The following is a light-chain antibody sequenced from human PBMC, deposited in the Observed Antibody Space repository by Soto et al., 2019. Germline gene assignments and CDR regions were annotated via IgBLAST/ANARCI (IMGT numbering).Light chain of an antibody. Sequence: EIVLTQSPGTPSLSPGERATLSCRASQSVSSSYLAWYQHKPGQAPRLLIYGASSRATGIPDRFSGSGSGTDFTLTISRLEPEDFAVYYCQQYGSSPHTFGQGTKLAIK. CDR3: QQYGSSPHT. J-gene: IGKJ2*01. CDR1: QSVSSSY. V-gene: IGKV3-20*01. CDR2: GAS.